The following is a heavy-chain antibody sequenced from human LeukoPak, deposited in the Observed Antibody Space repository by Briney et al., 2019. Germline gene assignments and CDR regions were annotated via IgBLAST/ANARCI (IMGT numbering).Heavy chain of an antibody. CDR3: ASGVGSSVYYY. D-gene: IGHD3-22*01. Sequence: SETLSLTCTVSTDSISSYYWSWLRQPAGKGLEWLGRINTSGSINYNPSLKSRVTMSLDTSKNHFSLNVSSVTAADTAVYYCASGVGSSVYYYWGQGILVTVSS. V-gene: IGHV4-4*07. J-gene: IGHJ4*02. CDR2: INTSGSI. CDR1: TDSISSYY.